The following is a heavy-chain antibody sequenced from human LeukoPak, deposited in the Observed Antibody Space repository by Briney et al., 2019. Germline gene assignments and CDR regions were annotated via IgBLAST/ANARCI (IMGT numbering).Heavy chain of an antibody. J-gene: IGHJ3*02. D-gene: IGHD2-15*01. V-gene: IGHV4-34*01. CDR3: ARGYCSGGSCYPDAFDI. CDR1: GGSFSGYY. CDR2: INHSGST. Sequence: SETLSLTCAVYGGSFSGYYWSWIRQPPGKGLEWIGEINHSGSTYYNPSLKSRVTISVDRSKNQFSLKLSSVTAADTAVYYCARGYCSGGSCYPDAFDIWGQGTMVTVSS.